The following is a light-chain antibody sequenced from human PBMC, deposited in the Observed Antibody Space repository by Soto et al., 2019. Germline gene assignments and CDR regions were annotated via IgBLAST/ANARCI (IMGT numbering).Light chain of an antibody. CDR3: QQYGRTPLT. J-gene: IGKJ4*01. CDR2: GAS. Sequence: IVLTQSPGTLSLSIGERATLSCRASQTVSSNYLAWYQQKPGQAPRLLISGASSRATGIPDRFSGSGSGTDFTLTISRLEPEDFAVYYCQQYGRTPLTFGGGTKVDIK. CDR1: QTVSSNY. V-gene: IGKV3-20*01.